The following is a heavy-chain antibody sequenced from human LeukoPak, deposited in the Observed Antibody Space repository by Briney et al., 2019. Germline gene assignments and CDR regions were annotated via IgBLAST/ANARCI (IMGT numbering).Heavy chain of an antibody. V-gene: IGHV1-2*02. CDR2: IIANNGGT. CDR1: GYTFTYYY. CDR3: ARVRGGYNYDFDY. Sequence: DSVKVSCKASGYTFTYYYVHWVRQAPGQGLEWMGWIIANNGGTNYAQTFQGRVTMTLDTSISTAYLELSRLTSDDTAVYFCARVRGGYNYDFDYWGQGTLVTVS. D-gene: IGHD5-18*01. J-gene: IGHJ4*02.